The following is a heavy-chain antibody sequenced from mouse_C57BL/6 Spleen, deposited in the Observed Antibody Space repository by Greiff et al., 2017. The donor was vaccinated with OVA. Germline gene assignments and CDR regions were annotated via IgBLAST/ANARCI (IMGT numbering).Heavy chain of an antibody. CDR3: ARKLYYDYAWFAY. CDR1: GYTFTSYW. Sequence: QVQLQQPGAELVMPGASVKLSCKASGYTFTSYWMHWVKQRPGQGLEWIGEIDPSDSYTNYNQKFKGKSTLTVDKSSSTAYMQLSSLTSEDSAVYYCARKLYYDYAWFAYWGQGTLVTVSA. V-gene: IGHV1-69*01. D-gene: IGHD2-4*01. CDR2: IDPSDSYT. J-gene: IGHJ3*01.